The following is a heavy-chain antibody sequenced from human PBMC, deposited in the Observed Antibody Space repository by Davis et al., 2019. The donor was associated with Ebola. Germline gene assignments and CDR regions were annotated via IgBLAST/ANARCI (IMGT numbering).Heavy chain of an antibody. CDR1: GGSLSGYY. V-gene: IGHV4-59*01. D-gene: IGHD2-2*01. CDR2: IYYSGST. J-gene: IGHJ4*02. CDR3: ARVRCSSTSCPFDY. Sequence: GSLRLSCAVYGGSLSGYYWSWIRQPPGKGLEWIGYIYYSGSTNYNPSLKSRVTISVDTSKNQFSLKLSSVTAADTAVYYCARVRCSSTSCPFDYWGQGTLVTVSS.